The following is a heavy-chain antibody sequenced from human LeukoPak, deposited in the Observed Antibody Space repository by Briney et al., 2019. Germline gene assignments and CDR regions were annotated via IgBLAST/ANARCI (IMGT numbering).Heavy chain of an antibody. CDR1: GYTFTSYG. Sequence: ASVKVSCKASGYTFTSYGISWVRQAPGQGLEWMGWISAYNGNANYAQKFQDRVTMTTDTSTSTAYMELRSLRSDDTAVYYCARDYCSGDRCYSALDYWGQGTLVTVSP. CDR2: ISAYNGNA. CDR3: ARDYCSGDRCYSALDY. V-gene: IGHV1-18*01. J-gene: IGHJ4*02. D-gene: IGHD2-15*01.